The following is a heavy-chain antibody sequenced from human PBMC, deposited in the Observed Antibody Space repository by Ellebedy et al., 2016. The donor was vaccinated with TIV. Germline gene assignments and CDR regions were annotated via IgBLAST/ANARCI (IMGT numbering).Heavy chain of an antibody. CDR1: GFSFRSYW. D-gene: IGHD4-17*01. V-gene: IGHV3-7*01. J-gene: IGHJ5*02. CDR3: ARRGSYGDYAVQVNSWFDT. CDR2: IYQDGSDQ. Sequence: GGSLRLSCAASGFSFRSYWMSWVRQAPGKGLEWVANIYQDGSDQYYADSVKGRFTISRYNANKSLFLQMNSLRVEDTAVYYCARRGSYGDYAVQVNSWFDTWGQGTLVSVSS.